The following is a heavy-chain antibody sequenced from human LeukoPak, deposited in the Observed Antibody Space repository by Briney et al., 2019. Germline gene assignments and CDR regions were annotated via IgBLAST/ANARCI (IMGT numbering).Heavy chain of an antibody. J-gene: IGHJ4*02. V-gene: IGHV3-21*01. CDR3: ARDGSSGWHSDY. Sequence: KAGGSLRLSCAASGFTFSSYSMNWVRQAPGKGLEWVSSISSSSSYIYYADSVKGRFTISRDNAKNSLYLQMNSLRAEDTAVYYCARDGSSGWHSDYWGQGTLVTVSS. CDR1: GFTFSSYS. D-gene: IGHD6-19*01. CDR2: ISSSSSYI.